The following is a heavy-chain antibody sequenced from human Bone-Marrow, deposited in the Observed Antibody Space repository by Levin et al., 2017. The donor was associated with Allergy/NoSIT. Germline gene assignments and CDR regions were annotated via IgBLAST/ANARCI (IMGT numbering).Heavy chain of an antibody. V-gene: IGHV5-51*01. CDR3: AGGHLGVRMLDS. J-gene: IGHJ4*02. CDR2: IYPDDSDT. Sequence: GGSLRLSCKASGYSFTTYWIAWVRQMPGKGLELMGTIYPDDSDTRYSPSFEGQVTISADKSISTAYLQWGSLKASDSGTYFCAGGHLGVRMLDSWGQGTLVTVSS. CDR1: GYSFTTYW. D-gene: IGHD3-16*01.